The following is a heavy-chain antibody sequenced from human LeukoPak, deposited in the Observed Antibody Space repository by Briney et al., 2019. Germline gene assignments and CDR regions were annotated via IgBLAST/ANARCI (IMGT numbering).Heavy chain of an antibody. Sequence: GESLRLSCAASGFTVSNNYMSWVRQPPGKGLEWVSLIYSAGRTFYADSVKGRFTISRDNSKNTLYLQMNSLRAEDTAIYYCAGGHEALGYWGQGTLVAVSS. CDR2: IYSAGRT. CDR1: GFTVSNNY. V-gene: IGHV3-53*01. J-gene: IGHJ4*02. CDR3: AGGHEALGY. D-gene: IGHD3-10*01.